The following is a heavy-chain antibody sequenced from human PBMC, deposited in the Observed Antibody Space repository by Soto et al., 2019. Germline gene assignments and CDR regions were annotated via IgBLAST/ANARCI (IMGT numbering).Heavy chain of an antibody. CDR2: IRDSGIGT. V-gene: IGHV3-23*01. J-gene: IGHJ2*01. CDR3: ANFFFQAEDGIRDL. Sequence: GKGLEWVSDIRDSGIGTFYADSVKGRFTGSRDNSTSTLNLQMNSLRAEDTAVYYCANFFFQAEDGIRDL. D-gene: IGHD2-21*01.